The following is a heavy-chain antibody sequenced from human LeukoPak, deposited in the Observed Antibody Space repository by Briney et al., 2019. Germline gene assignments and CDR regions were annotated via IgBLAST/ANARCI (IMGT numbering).Heavy chain of an antibody. CDR2: INPNSGAT. CDR1: EYTFTGYY. CDR3: ARGGYNTGWEFDY. Sequence: ASLKVSCKASEYTFTGYYMHWLRQAPGQGLEWMGWINPNSGATDYAQKFQGRVIMTRDTSISTVYVELTRLRSDDTAVYYCARGGYNTGWEFDYWGQGTLVTVSS. J-gene: IGHJ4*02. D-gene: IGHD6-19*01. V-gene: IGHV1-2*02.